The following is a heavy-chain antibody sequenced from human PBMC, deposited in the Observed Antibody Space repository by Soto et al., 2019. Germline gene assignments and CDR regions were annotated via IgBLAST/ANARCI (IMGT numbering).Heavy chain of an antibody. Sequence: QVQLVESGGGVVQPGRSLRLSCAASGFTFSSYGMHWVRQAPGKGLEWVAVISYDGSNKYYADSVKGRFTMSRDNSKNTVYLQMNSLRAEDTAVYYCAKDRTVVTIYWYFDLWGRGTLLTVSS. J-gene: IGHJ2*01. V-gene: IGHV3-30*18. CDR2: ISYDGSNK. CDR1: GFTFSSYG. CDR3: AKDRTVVTIYWYFDL. D-gene: IGHD3-10*01.